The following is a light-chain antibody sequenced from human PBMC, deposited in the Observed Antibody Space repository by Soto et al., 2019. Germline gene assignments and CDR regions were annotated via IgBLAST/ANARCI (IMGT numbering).Light chain of an antibody. J-gene: IGLJ1*01. Sequence: QSALTQPPSASGSPGQSVTISCTGTSSDVGAFNFVSWYQQHPGKAPKLMIYQVTKRPSGVPDRFSASKSGNTASLTVSVLQAEDEAYYCCSSYGVDSFYVFGTGTKLTVL. CDR1: SSDVGAFNF. V-gene: IGLV2-8*01. CDR2: QVT. CDR3: SSYGVDSFYV.